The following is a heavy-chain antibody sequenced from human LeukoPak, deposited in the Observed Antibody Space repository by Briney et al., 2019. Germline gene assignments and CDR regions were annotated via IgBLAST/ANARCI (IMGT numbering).Heavy chain of an antibody. D-gene: IGHD1-26*01. Sequence: SETLSLTCTVSGCSINSGTFYWGWIRQPPGKGLEWIGSMYYDGSSYYNPSLKSRVTTSVDTSKKQFSLKLTAVTAADTAVYFCARRSDSGSDDGEDYFVYWGEGTLVTVSS. CDR3: ARRSDSGSDDGEDYFVY. V-gene: IGHV4-39*01. CDR2: MYYDGSS. CDR1: GCSINSGTFY. J-gene: IGHJ4*02.